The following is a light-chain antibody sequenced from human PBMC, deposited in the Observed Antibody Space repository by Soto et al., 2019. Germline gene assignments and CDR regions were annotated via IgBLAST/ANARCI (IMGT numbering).Light chain of an antibody. CDR3: QQYNIYWT. CDR2: DVY. J-gene: IGKJ1*01. Sequence: DIQMTQSPSSLSAYVGDSVTIXXRASQSITTWLAWYQQRPGKAPKLLIYDVYSLQSGVPSRFSGSGSGTEFTLTISSLQPDDFATYYCQQYNIYWTFGQGTKVDIK. CDR1: QSITTW. V-gene: IGKV1-5*01.